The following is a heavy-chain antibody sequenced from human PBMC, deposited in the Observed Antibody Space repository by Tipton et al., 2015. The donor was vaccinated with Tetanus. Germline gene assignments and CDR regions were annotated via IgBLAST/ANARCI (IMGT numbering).Heavy chain of an antibody. CDR3: ARDHGITWGGMGYCYGMDV. V-gene: IGHV4-39*02. D-gene: IGHD3-16*01. Sequence: TLSLTCSVSGGSISSNNYYWAWIRQPPGKGLEWIGSIYYSGTTDYSPSLKSRVTISVDTSKNQFSLKLSSVTAADTAVYYCARDHGITWGGMGYCYGMDVWGQGTTVTVSS. CDR2: IYYSGTT. J-gene: IGHJ6*02. CDR1: GGSISSNNYY.